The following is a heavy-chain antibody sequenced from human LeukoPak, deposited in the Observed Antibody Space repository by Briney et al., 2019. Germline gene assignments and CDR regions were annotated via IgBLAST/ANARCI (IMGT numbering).Heavy chain of an antibody. CDR2: ISPNSGGT. J-gene: IGHJ4*02. V-gene: IGHV1-2*02. CDR3: ARVGTTGTRGVDMDY. CDR1: GYTFTGYY. D-gene: IGHD1-1*01. Sequence: ASVKVSCKASGYTFTGYYIQWVRHAPGQGLEWMRWISPNSGGTKYEQKFQGRVTMTRDTSITTAYMELSRLRSDDTAVYYCARVGTTGTRGVDMDYWGQGTLVTVSS.